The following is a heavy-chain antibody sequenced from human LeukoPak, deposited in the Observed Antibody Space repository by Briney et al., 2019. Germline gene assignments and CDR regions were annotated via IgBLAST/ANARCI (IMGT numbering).Heavy chain of an antibody. CDR3: ARRGHVGQQLAPSDY. D-gene: IGHD6-13*01. CDR1: GYTFTSYG. CDR2: ISAYNGNT. J-gene: IGHJ4*02. Sequence: ASVKVSCKASGYTFTSYGISWVRQAPGQGLEWMGWISAYNGNTNYAQKLQGRVTMTTDTSTSTAYMELRSLRSDDTAVYYCARRGHVGQQLAPSDYWGQGTLVTVSS. V-gene: IGHV1-18*01.